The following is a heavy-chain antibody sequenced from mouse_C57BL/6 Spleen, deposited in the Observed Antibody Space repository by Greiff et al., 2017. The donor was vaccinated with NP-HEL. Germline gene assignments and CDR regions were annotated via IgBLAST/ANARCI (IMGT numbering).Heavy chain of an antibody. V-gene: IGHV1-52*01. J-gene: IGHJ3*01. CDR2: IDPSDSET. CDR1: GYTFTSYW. Sequence: QVQLQQSGAELVRPGSSVKLSCKASGYTFTSYWMHWVKQRPIQGLEWIGNIDPSDSETHYNQKFKDKTTLTVDKSSSTAYMQLSSLTSEDSAVYYCARSPSGSSLSWFAYWGQGTLVTVSA. CDR3: ARSPSGSSLSWFAY. D-gene: IGHD1-1*01.